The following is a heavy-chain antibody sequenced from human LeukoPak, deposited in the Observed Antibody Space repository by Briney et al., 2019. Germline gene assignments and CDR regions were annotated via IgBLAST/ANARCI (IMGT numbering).Heavy chain of an antibody. CDR1: GFASSSSV. CDR2: IYSGGNT. Sequence: PVGALRLSPAAPGFASSSSVMCSVRPAPGKGLEWVSLIYSGGNTYYADSVQGRFTISRDNSKNTLYLQMNSLRAEDTAVYYCARGGLGYYDSTGYYWEAGYFDYWGQGTLVTVSS. J-gene: IGHJ4*02. CDR3: ARGGLGYYDSTGYYWEAGYFDY. D-gene: IGHD3-22*01. V-gene: IGHV3-66*01.